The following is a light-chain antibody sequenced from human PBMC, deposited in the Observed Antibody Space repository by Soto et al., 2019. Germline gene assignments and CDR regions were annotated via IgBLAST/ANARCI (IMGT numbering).Light chain of an antibody. CDR1: QSISSW. CDR3: QQYNSYSPWT. Sequence: DLPMTQSPSTLSASVGDRVTITCRASQSISSWLAWYQQKPGKAPKLLIYDASSLESGVPSRFSGSGSGTKFTLTISSLQPDDFATYYCQQYNSYSPWTFGQGTKVEIK. V-gene: IGKV1-5*01. J-gene: IGKJ1*01. CDR2: DAS.